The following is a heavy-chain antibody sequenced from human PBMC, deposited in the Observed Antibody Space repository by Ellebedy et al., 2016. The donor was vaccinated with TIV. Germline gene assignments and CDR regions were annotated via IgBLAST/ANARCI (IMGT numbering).Heavy chain of an antibody. CDR2: ISSADSP. CDR3: ERDPPAITYRTWG. D-gene: IGHD5-24*01. CDR1: GFSFSGYA. J-gene: IGHJ4*02. Sequence: GESLKISXEASGFSFSGYAMHWVRQAPGKGLEYISAISSADSPYYADSVKGRFTISRDTSKRTVYLQMNSLRVDDTAVYYCERDPPAITYRTWGWGQGTLVTVSS. V-gene: IGHV3-64D*06.